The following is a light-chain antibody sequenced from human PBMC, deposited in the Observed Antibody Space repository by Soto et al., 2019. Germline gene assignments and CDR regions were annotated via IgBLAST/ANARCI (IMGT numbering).Light chain of an antibody. J-gene: IGKJ1*01. CDR3: QQRHNSWT. Sequence: EIVLTQSPGTLSLSPGERATLSCRASQSVGSSLSWYQQKPGQAPRLLIYDASNRATGIPARFSGSGSGTDFTLTISSLEPEDFALYYCQQRHNSWTFGQGTKVDIK. V-gene: IGKV3-11*01. CDR2: DAS. CDR1: QSVGSS.